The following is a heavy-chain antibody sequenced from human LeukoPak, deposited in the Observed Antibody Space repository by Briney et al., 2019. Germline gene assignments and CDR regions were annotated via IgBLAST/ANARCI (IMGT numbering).Heavy chain of an antibody. J-gene: IGHJ4*02. CDR2: IRGKAYGGTP. V-gene: IGHV3-49*04. CDR3: TRDRYGGYDYAY. D-gene: IGHD5-12*01. CDR1: GFTFADYA. Sequence: PGRSLRLSCTGSGFTFADYAVSWVRQAPGRGLERVGLIRGKAYGGTPEYAASVKDRFIISRDDSKSIGYLQMNSLKTEDTAVYYCTRDRYGGYDYAYWGQGTLVTVSS.